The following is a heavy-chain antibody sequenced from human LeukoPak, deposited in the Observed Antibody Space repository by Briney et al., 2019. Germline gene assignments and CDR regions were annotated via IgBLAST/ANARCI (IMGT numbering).Heavy chain of an antibody. CDR1: GGSFSGYY. Sequence: SETLSLTCAVYGGSFSGYYWSWIRQPPGKGLEWIGEINHSGSTNYNPSLKSRVTISVDTSKNQFSLKLSSVPAAATAVYYCARRLVGATSLPLHYYYMDVWGKGTTVTVSS. D-gene: IGHD1-26*01. V-gene: IGHV4-34*01. CDR3: ARRLVGATSLPLHYYYMDV. CDR2: INHSGST. J-gene: IGHJ6*03.